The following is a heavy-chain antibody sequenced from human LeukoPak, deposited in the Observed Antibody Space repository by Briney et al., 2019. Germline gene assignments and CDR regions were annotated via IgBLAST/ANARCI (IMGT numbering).Heavy chain of an antibody. D-gene: IGHD6-19*01. CDR2: INHSGST. Sequence: SETLSLTCAVYGGSFSGYYWSWIRQPPGKGLEWIGEINHSGSTNYNPSLKSRVTISVDTSKNQFSLKLSSVTAADTAVYYCARRHSSGWDFDYWGQGTLVTVSS. J-gene: IGHJ4*02. CDR3: ARRHSSGWDFDY. V-gene: IGHV4-34*01. CDR1: GGSFSGYY.